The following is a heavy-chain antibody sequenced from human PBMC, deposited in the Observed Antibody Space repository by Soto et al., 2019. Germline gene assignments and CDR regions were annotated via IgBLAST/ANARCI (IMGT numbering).Heavy chain of an antibody. CDR2: IYYSGIT. Sequence: SETLSLTCTVSGGSISSGDYYWSWIRQPPGKGLEWIGYIYYSGITYYNPSLKSRVTISVDTSKNQFSLKLSFVTAADTAVYYCARGSTWRVNWFDPWGQGTLVTVSS. V-gene: IGHV4-30-4*01. CDR1: GGSISSGDYY. J-gene: IGHJ5*02. D-gene: IGHD3-3*01. CDR3: ARGSTWRVNWFDP.